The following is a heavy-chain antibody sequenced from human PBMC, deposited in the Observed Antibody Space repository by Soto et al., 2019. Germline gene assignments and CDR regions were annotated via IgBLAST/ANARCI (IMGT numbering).Heavy chain of an antibody. D-gene: IGHD6-13*01. CDR3: ARGRGIAAALRAFDT. Sequence: SGSLSLTCAVYGCSFSGYYWSWVRQPPGKGLEWIGEINHNGSTNYKASLKNRVTISVDTAKNQFSQKQSTGTAADTAAYYCARGRGIAAALRAFDTWGQGTMVTVSS. CDR1: GCSFSGYY. V-gene: IGHV4-34*01. J-gene: IGHJ3*02. CDR2: INHNGST.